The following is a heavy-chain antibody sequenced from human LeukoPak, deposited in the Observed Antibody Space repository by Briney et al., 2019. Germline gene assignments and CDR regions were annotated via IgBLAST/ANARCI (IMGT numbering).Heavy chain of an antibody. Sequence: SETLSLTCTVSGGSISSYYWSWIRQPPGKGLEWIGYIYYSGSTNYNPSLKSRVTISVDTSKNQFSLKLSSVTAADTAVYYCARRILGDTDSAFDYWGQGTLVTVSS. CDR1: GGSISSYY. V-gene: IGHV4-59*08. CDR3: ARRILGDTDSAFDY. J-gene: IGHJ4*02. D-gene: IGHD3-10*02. CDR2: IYYSGST.